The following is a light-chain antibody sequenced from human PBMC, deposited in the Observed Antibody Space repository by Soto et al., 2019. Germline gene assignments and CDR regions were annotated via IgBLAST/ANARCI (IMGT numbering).Light chain of an antibody. CDR3: QQFHSSLLYT. Sequence: DIQMTQSPSTLSASVGDRVTITCRASQSISSWLAWYQQIPGKAPKLLIYKASSLQSGVPSRFSGSGSETEFTLTITGLQPDDFATYYCQQFHSSLLYTFGQGTKLEIK. CDR2: KAS. CDR1: QSISSW. J-gene: IGKJ2*01. V-gene: IGKV1-5*03.